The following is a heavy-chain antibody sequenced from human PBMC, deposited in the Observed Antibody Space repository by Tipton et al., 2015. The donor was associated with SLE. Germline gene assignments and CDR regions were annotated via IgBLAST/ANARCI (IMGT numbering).Heavy chain of an antibody. Sequence: TLSLTCTVSGGSISSYYWSWIRQPPGKGLEWIGYIYYSGSTNYNPSLKSRVTISVDTSKNQFSLKLSSVTAADTAAYYCARGRGIPYYYYMDVWGKGTTVTVSS. D-gene: IGHD3-16*01. CDR1: GGSISSYY. J-gene: IGHJ6*03. CDR2: IYYSGST. V-gene: IGHV4-59*01. CDR3: ARGRGIPYYYYMDV.